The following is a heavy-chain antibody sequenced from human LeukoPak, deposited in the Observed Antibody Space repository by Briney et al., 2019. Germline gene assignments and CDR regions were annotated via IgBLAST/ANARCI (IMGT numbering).Heavy chain of an antibody. CDR2: INHSGST. D-gene: IGHD5-24*01. V-gene: IGHV4-34*01. J-gene: IGHJ4*02. Sequence: TTSETLSLTCAVYGGSFSGYYWSWIRQPPGKGLEWIGEINHSGSTNYNPSLKSRVTISVDTSKNQFSLKLSSVTAADTAVYYCASSGGYNFDYWGQGTLVTVSS. CDR3: ASSGGYNFDY. CDR1: GGSFSGYY.